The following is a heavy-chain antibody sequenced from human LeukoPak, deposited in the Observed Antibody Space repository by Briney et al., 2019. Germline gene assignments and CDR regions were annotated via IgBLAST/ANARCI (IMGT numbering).Heavy chain of an antibody. Sequence: GESLKISLKGSGYRFTSYWIGWGRQMPGKGREWMGIIYPGDSDTRYSPSFQGRVTISADKSISTAYLQWSSLKASDTAMYYCARHQRYFDYVDYWGQGTLVTVSS. CDR1: GYRFTSYW. CDR2: IYPGDSDT. CDR3: ARHQRYFDYVDY. J-gene: IGHJ4*02. D-gene: IGHD3-9*01. V-gene: IGHV5-51*01.